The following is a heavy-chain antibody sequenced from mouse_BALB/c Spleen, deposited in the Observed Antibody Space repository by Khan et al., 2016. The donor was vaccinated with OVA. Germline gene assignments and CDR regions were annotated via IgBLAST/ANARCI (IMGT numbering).Heavy chain of an antibody. CDR3: AKGYDFFAS. V-gene: IGHV1-26*01. CDR1: GYSFTLYY. CDR2: VNPNTDNI. D-gene: IGHD2-14*01. J-gene: IGHJ3*01. Sequence: VQLQQSGPDLVKPGASVKLSCKASGYSFTLYYMSWVKQSHGKSLEWIGRVNPNTDNINYTQEFKGKAILTVDKSSNTAYMELRSLTSEDSAVDFCAKGYDFFASWGQGTLVTVSA.